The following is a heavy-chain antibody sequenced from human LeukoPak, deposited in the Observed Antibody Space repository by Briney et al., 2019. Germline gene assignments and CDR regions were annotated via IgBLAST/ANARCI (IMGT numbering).Heavy chain of an antibody. CDR2: INNSGST. CDR3: TRRKHWGYFNGIDV. Sequence: SETLSLTCTVSGGSISHYYWSWIRQPPGKGLEWIGYINNSGSTNYNPSLKSRVTISVDTSKNQSSLRLSSVTAKDTAVYYCTRRKHWGYFNGIDVWGQGTTVTVSS. V-gene: IGHV4-59*08. D-gene: IGHD3-9*01. CDR1: GGSISHYY. J-gene: IGHJ6*02.